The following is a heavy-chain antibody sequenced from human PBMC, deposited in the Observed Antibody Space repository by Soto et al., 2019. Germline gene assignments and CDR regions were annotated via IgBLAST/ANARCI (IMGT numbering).Heavy chain of an antibody. D-gene: IGHD2-15*01. V-gene: IGHV1-3*01. CDR3: ARIALDYCSGGSCFLPFDP. Sequence: ASVKVSCKASGYTFTSYAMHWVRQAPGQRLEWMGWINAGNGNTKYSQKFQGRVTITRDTSASTAYMELSSLRSEDTAVYYCARIALDYCSGGSCFLPFDPWGQGTLVTVSS. CDR2: INAGNGNT. CDR1: GYTFTSYA. J-gene: IGHJ5*02.